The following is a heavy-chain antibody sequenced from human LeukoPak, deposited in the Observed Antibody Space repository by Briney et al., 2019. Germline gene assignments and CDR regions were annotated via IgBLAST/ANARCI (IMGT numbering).Heavy chain of an antibody. J-gene: IGHJ4*02. CDR1: GFTFSSYA. V-gene: IGHV3-23*01. Sequence: GGSLRLSCAASGFTFSSYAMSWVRQAPGKGLEWVSGLSTSGGSTYHADSVKGRFTISRDNSKNTLYLQMNSLRAEDTAVYYCAKDRSGWYYFDYWGQGTLVTVSS. CDR2: LSTSGGST. D-gene: IGHD6-19*01. CDR3: AKDRSGWYYFDY.